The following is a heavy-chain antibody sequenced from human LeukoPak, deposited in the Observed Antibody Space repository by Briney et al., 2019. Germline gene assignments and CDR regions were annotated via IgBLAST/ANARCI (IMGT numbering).Heavy chain of an antibody. CDR1: GGSFSGYY. D-gene: IGHD6-19*01. J-gene: IGHJ4*02. Sequence: SETLSLTCAVYGGSFSGYYWSWIRQPPGKGLEWIGEINHSGSTNYNPSLKSRVTISVDTSKNQFSLKLSSVTAADTAVYYCARFSSGWSGYIDYWGQGTLVTVSS. CDR3: ARFSSGWSGYIDY. CDR2: INHSGST. V-gene: IGHV4-34*01.